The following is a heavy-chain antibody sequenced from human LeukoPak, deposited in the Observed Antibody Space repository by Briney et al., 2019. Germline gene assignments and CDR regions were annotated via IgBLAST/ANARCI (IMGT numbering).Heavy chain of an antibody. Sequence: SETLSLTWAVYGGSFSGYYWSWIRQPPGKGLEWIGEINHSGSTNYNPSLMSRVPISVDTSKNHFSLKLSSVTPADTAVYYCARERYYGSGGNIRPLFDYWGQGTLVTVSS. CDR2: INHSGST. J-gene: IGHJ4*02. CDR3: ARERYYGSGGNIRPLFDY. V-gene: IGHV4-34*01. CDR1: GGSFSGYY. D-gene: IGHD3-10*01.